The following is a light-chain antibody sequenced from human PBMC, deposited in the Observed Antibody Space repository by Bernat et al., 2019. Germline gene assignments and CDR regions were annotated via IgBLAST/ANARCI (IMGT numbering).Light chain of an antibody. J-gene: IGKJ5*01. CDR2: GAS. CDR1: QVIGTY. Sequence: DIQLTQSPPFLSASVGDRVTITCRASQVIGTYLAWYQQKPGKAPNLLIYGASTLQTGVPSRFNGSGSGTEFTLTISSLRPEDFATYHCQQLNSYPITFGQGTRLEIK. CDR3: QQLNSYPIT. V-gene: IGKV1-9*01.